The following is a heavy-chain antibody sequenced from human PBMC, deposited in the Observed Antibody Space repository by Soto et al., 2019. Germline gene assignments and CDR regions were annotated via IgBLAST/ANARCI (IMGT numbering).Heavy chain of an antibody. CDR2: IYYSGST. D-gene: IGHD2-2*02. CDR1: GGSISSYY. J-gene: IGHJ5*02. V-gene: IGHV4-59*01. Sequence: PSETLSLTCTVSGGSISSYYWSWIRQPPGKGLEWIGYIYYSGSTNYNPSLKSRVTISVDTSKNQFSLKLSSVTAADTAVYYCARVLRLVVPAAIPITVFDPWGQGTLVTVSS. CDR3: ARVLRLVVPAAIPITVFDP.